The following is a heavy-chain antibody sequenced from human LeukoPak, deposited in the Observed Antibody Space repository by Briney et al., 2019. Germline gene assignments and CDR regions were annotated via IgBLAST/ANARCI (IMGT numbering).Heavy chain of an antibody. D-gene: IGHD2-2*01. CDR1: GFTFSSYA. V-gene: IGHV3-23*01. CDR2: ISGSGGST. CDR3: AKPDCSSTSCYLYYFDY. J-gene: IGHJ4*02. Sequence: QAGGSLRLSCAASGFTFSSYAMSWVRQAPGKGLEWVSAISGSGGSTYYADSVKGRFTISRDNSKNTLYLQMNSLRAEDTAVYYCAKPDCSSTSCYLYYFDYWGQGTLVTVSS.